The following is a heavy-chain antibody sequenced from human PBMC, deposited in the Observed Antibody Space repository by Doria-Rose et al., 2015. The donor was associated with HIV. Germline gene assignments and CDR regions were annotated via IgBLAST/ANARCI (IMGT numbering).Heavy chain of an antibody. CDR2: ISWNSGII. D-gene: IGHD5-12*01. J-gene: IGHJ3*02. CDR3: AKDSGSDQGRDGAFNI. Sequence: VQLVQSGGGLVQPGRSLRLSCAASGFTFDDYAMHWVRQAPGKGLEWVSGISWNSGIIGYADSVKGRLTISRDNAKNSLYLHLNRLRADDTAVYYCAKDSGSDQGRDGAFNIWVHGTIVIV. V-gene: IGHV3-9*01. CDR1: GFTFDDYA.